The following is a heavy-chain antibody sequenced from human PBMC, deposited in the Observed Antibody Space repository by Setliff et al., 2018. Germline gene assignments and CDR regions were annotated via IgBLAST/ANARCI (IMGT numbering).Heavy chain of an antibody. Sequence: SETLSFTCSVSGDSINNFYWNWIRQSPGTGLEWIGYIFSDGTTYYNPSLKSRVTMSVDTSKKQFSLSLSAVTAADTAKYYCARAPLDYSSRAFDFWGQGTMVTVSS. V-gene: IGHV4-59*01. CDR3: ARAPLDYSSRAFDF. J-gene: IGHJ3*01. CDR2: IFSDGTT. D-gene: IGHD2-15*01. CDR1: GDSINNFY.